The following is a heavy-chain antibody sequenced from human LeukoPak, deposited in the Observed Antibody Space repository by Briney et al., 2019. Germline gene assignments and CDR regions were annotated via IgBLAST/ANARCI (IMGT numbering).Heavy chain of an antibody. D-gene: IGHD6-13*01. CDR3: ARGIAAAGVFDY. Sequence: GASVKVSCKASGGTFTSYDINWVRQATGQGLEWMGWMNPNSGNTGYAQKFQGRVTITRNTSISTAYMELSSLRSEDTAVYYCARGIAAAGVFDYWGQGTLVTVSS. CDR1: GGTFTSYD. V-gene: IGHV1-8*03. J-gene: IGHJ4*02. CDR2: MNPNSGNT.